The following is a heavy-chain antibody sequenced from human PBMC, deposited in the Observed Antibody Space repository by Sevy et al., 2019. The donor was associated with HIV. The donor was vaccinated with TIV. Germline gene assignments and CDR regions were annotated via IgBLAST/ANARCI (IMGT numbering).Heavy chain of an antibody. CDR2: IYYSGRT. J-gene: IGHJ4*02. V-gene: IGHV4-59*01. D-gene: IGHD5-18*01. Sequence: SETLSLTCTVSGGSISSYYWSWIRQPPGKGLEWIGYIYYSGRTNYNPSLKSRVTISVDTSKNQFSLKLGSVTAADTAVYYCARGEDTAMVKVWGQGTLVTVSS. CDR1: GGSISSYY. CDR3: ARGEDTAMVKV.